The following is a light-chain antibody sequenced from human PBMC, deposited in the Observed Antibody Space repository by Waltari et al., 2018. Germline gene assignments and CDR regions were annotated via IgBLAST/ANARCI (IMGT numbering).Light chain of an antibody. CDR2: HAS. CDR3: QQYNNWPPST. J-gene: IGKJ1*01. Sequence: EILLTQSPDTLSVSPGDRVTLSCRASESIATNLAWYQQRPGQAPRLLIFHASSRATDIPAKFSGSGSGTEFTLTISSLQAEDFAVYYCQQYNNWPPSTFGQGTKVEFK. V-gene: IGKV3-15*01. CDR1: ESIATN.